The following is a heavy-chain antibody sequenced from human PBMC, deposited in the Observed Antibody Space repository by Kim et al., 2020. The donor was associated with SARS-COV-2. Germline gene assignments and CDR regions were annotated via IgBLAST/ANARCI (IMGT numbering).Heavy chain of an antibody. V-gene: IGHV4-59*13. CDR2: IYYSGST. Sequence: SETLSLTCTVSGGSISNYYWSWIRQPPGKGLEWIGYIYYSGSTNYNPSLKSRVTISLDRSKNQFSLKQSSATDADTAVYFCARDYYDSSGFFGYYYGMDV. CDR3: ARDYYDSSGFFGYYYGMDV. CDR1: GGSISNYY. J-gene: IGHJ6*01. D-gene: IGHD3-22*01.